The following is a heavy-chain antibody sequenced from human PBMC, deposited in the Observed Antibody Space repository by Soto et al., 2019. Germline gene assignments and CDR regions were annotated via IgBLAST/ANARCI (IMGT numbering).Heavy chain of an antibody. CDR1: GFTVSSNY. Sequence: GGSLRLSCAASGFTVSSNYMSWVRQAPGKGLEWVSVIYSGGSTYYADSVKGRFTISRDNSKNTLYLQMNSLRAEDTAVYYCARTTRLWNGSAFDIWGQGTMVTVSS. CDR2: IYSGGST. CDR3: ARTTRLWNGSAFDI. D-gene: IGHD1-1*01. J-gene: IGHJ3*02. V-gene: IGHV3-66*01.